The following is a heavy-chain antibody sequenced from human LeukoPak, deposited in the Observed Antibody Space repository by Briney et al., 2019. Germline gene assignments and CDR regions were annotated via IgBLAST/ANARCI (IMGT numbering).Heavy chain of an antibody. D-gene: IGHD1-26*01. CDR1: GFTFSSYG. CDR2: IPYDGSKK. J-gene: IGHJ4*02. Sequence: GGSLRLSCAVSGFTFSSYGMRWVRQAPGKGLDWVAVIPYDGSKKYYADSVQGPSTISRDNSKNKMYLQMKSLRAEDTAVYYCARDGAILVAADDSWGQGALGTVSS. CDR3: ARDGAILVAADDS. V-gene: IGHV3-30*03.